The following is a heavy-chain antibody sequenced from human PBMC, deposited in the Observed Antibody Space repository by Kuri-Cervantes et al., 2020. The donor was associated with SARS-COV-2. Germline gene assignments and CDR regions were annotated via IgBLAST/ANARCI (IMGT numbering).Heavy chain of an antibody. CDR3: AKDRVGVQDF. CDR1: GFNFSRTD. Sequence: GGSLRLSCAASGFNFSRTDMHWVRQAPGKGLKWVAVISHDGKNKQCIASGKGRFTISRDNSQNTLYLHMKSLRSEDTAMYYCAKDRVGVQDFWGQGTLVTVSS. V-gene: IGHV3-30*18. CDR2: ISHDGKNK. J-gene: IGHJ4*02. D-gene: IGHD2-21*01.